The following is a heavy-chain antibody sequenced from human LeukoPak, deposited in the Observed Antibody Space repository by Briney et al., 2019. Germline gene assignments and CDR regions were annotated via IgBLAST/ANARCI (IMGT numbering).Heavy chain of an antibody. J-gene: IGHJ4*02. CDR3: ARGYNGGNSE. Sequence: SETLSLTCTVSGGSISSGGYYWSWIRQHPGKGLEWIGYIYYSGSTYYNPSLKSRVTISVDTSKNQFSLKLSSVTAADTAVYYCARGYNGGNSEWGQGTLVTVSS. CDR2: IYYSGST. V-gene: IGHV4-30-4*08. D-gene: IGHD4-23*01. CDR1: GGSISSGGYY.